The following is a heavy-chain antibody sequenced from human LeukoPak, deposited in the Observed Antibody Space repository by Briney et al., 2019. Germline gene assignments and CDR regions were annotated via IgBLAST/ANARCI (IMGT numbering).Heavy chain of an antibody. CDR3: ARRPSGFDY. V-gene: IGHV4-34*01. Sequence: SETLSLTCAVYGGSFSGYYWSWIRQPPGKGLEWIGEINHSGSTYYNPSLKSRVSISVDTSKNQFSLKLSSVTAADTAVYYCARRPSGFDYWGQGTLVTVSS. CDR2: INHSGST. CDR1: GGSFSGYY. J-gene: IGHJ4*02. D-gene: IGHD3-10*01.